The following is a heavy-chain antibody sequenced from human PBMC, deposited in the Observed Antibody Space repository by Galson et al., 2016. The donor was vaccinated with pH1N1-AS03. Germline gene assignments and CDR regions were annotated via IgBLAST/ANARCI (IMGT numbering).Heavy chain of an antibody. Sequence: LSLTCTVSGGSMDSHYWSWIRQSPGKGLEWIASIYHTGSTYYNPSLKSRLTISMDTSKNQFSLNLSSVTAADTALYYCVRSDRVITASNTRPEGGDYWGRGTLVTVSS. J-gene: IGHJ4*02. CDR1: GGSMDSHY. V-gene: IGHV4-59*08. CDR2: IYHTGST. D-gene: IGHD2-2*01. CDR3: VRSDRVITASNTRPEGGDY.